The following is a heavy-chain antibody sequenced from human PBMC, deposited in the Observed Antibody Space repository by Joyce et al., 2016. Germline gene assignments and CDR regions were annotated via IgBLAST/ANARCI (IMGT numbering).Heavy chain of an antibody. J-gene: IGHJ4*02. CDR3: SSHECSGSRCYRMYY. CDR1: GLTFSRYE. V-gene: IGHV3-48*03. CDR2: ISSSGNTI. D-gene: IGHD2-2*02. Sequence: EVQLVESGGNLVQPGGSLRLSCAASGLTFSRYEMSWVRQAPGKGLEWISYISSSGNTIYYADSVKGRFTISRDNVNNSLYLQMNSLRAEDTAVYYCSSHECSGSRCYRMYYWGQGALVTVSS.